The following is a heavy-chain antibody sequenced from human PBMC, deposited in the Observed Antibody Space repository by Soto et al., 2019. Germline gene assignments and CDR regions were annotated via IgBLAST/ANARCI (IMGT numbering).Heavy chain of an antibody. CDR2: IWYDGSNK. CDR3: ASSIN. CDR1: GFPFSSYG. V-gene: IGHV3-33*01. J-gene: IGHJ4*02. Sequence: GGSLRLSCAASGFPFSSYGMHWVRQAPGKGLDWVAVIWYDGSNKDYADSVKGRFTISRDNYKNTLYLQMNSLRADDTAVYYCASSINWGQGTLLTVSS.